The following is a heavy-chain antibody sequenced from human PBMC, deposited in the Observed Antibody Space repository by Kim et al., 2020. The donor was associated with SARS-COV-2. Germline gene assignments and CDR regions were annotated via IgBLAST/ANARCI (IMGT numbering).Heavy chain of an antibody. D-gene: IGHD3-3*01. V-gene: IGHV4-59*01. J-gene: IGHJ6*02. CDR3: ARDRLRFSGGMDV. Sequence: NPSTQSRVTISVDTAKNQFSLKLSSVTAADTAVYYCARDRLRFSGGMDVWGQGTTVTVSS.